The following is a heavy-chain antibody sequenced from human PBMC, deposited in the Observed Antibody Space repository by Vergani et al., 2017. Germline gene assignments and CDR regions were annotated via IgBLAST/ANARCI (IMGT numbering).Heavy chain of an antibody. CDR1: GFTFSSYA. J-gene: IGHJ4*02. V-gene: IGHV3-23*01. Sequence: EVQLLESGGGLVQPGGSLRLSCAASGFTFSSYAMSWVRQAPGKGLEWVSAMSGSGGSTYYADSVKGRFTISRDNSKNTLYLQMNSLRAEDTAVYYCAKDQGKRIFGVDYPGPHFYWGQGTLVTVSS. D-gene: IGHD3-3*01. CDR3: AKDQGKRIFGVDYPGPHFY. CDR2: MSGSGGST.